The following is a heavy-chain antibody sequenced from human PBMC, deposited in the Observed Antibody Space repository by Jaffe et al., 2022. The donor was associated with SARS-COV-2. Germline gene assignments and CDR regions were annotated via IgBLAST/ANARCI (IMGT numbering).Heavy chain of an antibody. J-gene: IGHJ4*02. D-gene: IGHD3-9*01. V-gene: IGHV3-30*04. Sequence: QVQLVESGGGVVQPGRSLRLSCAASGFTFSSYAMHWVRQAPGKGLEWVAVISYDGSNKYYADSVKGRFTISRDNSKNTLYLQMNSLRAEDTAVYYCARDGTRSDDILTGWNYFDYWGQGTLVTVSS. CDR2: ISYDGSNK. CDR3: ARDGTRSDDILTGWNYFDY. CDR1: GFTFSSYA.